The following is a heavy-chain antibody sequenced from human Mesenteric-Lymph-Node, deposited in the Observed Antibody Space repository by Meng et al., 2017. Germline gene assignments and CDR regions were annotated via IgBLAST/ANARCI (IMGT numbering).Heavy chain of an antibody. V-gene: IGHV3-11*04. Sequence: GESLKISCAASGFTFSNAWMSWVRQAPGKGPEWVSYISSSGSTIYYADSVKGRFTISRDNAKNSLYLQMNSLRAEDTAVYYCARDLHYYDSGAVDYWGQGTLVTVSS. CDR1: GFTFSNAW. CDR2: ISSSGSTI. J-gene: IGHJ4*02. D-gene: IGHD3-22*01. CDR3: ARDLHYYDSGAVDY.